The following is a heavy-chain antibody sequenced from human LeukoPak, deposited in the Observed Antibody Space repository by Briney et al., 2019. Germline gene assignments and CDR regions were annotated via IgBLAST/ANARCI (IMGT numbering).Heavy chain of an antibody. CDR2: IKQDESQK. CDR1: GFTFSSYW. J-gene: IGHJ4*02. V-gene: IGHV3-7*01. CDR3: ARPGGYGVQPLDY. Sequence: GGSLGLSCAASGFTFSSYWMSWVRQAPGKGLEWVADIKQDESQKYYVDSVKGRFTISRDNAKNSLYLQMNNLRAEDTAVYYCARPGGYGVQPLDYWGQGTLVTVSS. D-gene: IGHD5-12*01.